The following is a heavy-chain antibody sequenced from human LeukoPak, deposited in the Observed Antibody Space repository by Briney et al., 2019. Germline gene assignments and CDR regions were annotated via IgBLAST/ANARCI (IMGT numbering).Heavy chain of an antibody. CDR1: GGSISSGDYY. CDR2: IYYSGST. J-gene: IGHJ5*02. CDR3: ARVGGDYYDSSGYYPPIDP. Sequence: PSQTLSLTCTVSGGSISSGDYYWSWIRQPPGKGLEWIGYIYYSGSTYYNPSLKSRVTISVDTSKNQFSLKLSSVTAADTAVYCCARVGGDYYDSSGYYPPIDPWGQGTLVTVSS. D-gene: IGHD3-22*01. V-gene: IGHV4-30-4*08.